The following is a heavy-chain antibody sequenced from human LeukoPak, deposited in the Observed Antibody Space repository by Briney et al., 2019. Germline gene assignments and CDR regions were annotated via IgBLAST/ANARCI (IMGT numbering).Heavy chain of an antibody. D-gene: IGHD6-13*01. Sequence: PSETLSLTRTVSGVSVSSSSYYWYWIRQPPGKGLEWIGNIYYSGSTYYNPSLKSRVTISVDTSKNQFSLNLNSVTAADTAVYYCTRRRGGSSLFDYWGQGTLVTVSS. CDR2: IYYSGST. J-gene: IGHJ4*02. V-gene: IGHV4-39*01. CDR1: GVSVSSSSYY. CDR3: TRRRGGSSLFDY.